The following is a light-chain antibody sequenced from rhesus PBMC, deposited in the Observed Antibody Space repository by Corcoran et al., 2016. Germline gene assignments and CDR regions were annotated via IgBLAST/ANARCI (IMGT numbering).Light chain of an antibody. Sequence: ETVVTQSPATLSLSPGERATLSCRASQSVGSSLAWYQQIPGKAPRLLLYGAASRATGIPDRFSGSGSVTDCTLTISSLEPEDVGVYYCQQSSNLWTFSQGTKVEIK. CDR1: QSVGSS. V-gene: IGKV3-24*04. CDR2: GAA. J-gene: IGKJ1*01. CDR3: QQSSNLWT.